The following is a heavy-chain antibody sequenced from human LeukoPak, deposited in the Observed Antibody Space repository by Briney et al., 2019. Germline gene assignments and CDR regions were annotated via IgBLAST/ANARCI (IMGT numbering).Heavy chain of an antibody. V-gene: IGHV3-30*03. D-gene: IGHD3-22*01. CDR2: ISYDGSNK. CDR1: GFTFSSYG. J-gene: IGHJ5*02. CDR3: ARGGYYYDSSVLPDP. Sequence: PGGSLRLSCAASGFTFSSYGMHWVRQAPGKGLEWVAVISYDGSNKYYADSVKGRFTISRDNSKNTLYLQMNSLRAEDTAVYYCARGGYYYDSSVLPDPWGQGTLVTVSS.